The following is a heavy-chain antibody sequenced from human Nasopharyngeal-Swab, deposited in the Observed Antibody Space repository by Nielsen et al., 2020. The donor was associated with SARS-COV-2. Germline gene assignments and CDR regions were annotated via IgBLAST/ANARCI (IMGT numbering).Heavy chain of an antibody. D-gene: IGHD6-19*01. CDR1: GYSFTSYW. CDR2: IDPSDSYT. CDR3: ARTVAGTGSHYFDY. V-gene: IGHV5-10-1*01. J-gene: IGHJ4*02. Sequence: KVSCKGSGYSFTSYWISWVRQMPGKGLEWMGRIDPSDSYTNYSPSFQGHVTISADKSISTAYLQWSSLKASDTAMYYCARTVAGTGSHYFDYWGQGTLVTVSS.